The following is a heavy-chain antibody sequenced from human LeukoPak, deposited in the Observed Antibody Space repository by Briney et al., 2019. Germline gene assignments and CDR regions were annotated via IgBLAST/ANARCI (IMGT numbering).Heavy chain of an antibody. D-gene: IGHD3-3*01. CDR1: GFTFSSYA. Sequence: PGWSLRLSCAASGFTFSSYAMHWVRQAPGKGLEWVAVISYDGSNKYYADSVKGRFTISRDNSKNTLYLQMNSLRAEDTAVYYCARDRITIFGVVSDDYWGQGTLVTVSS. J-gene: IGHJ4*02. CDR2: ISYDGSNK. CDR3: ARDRITIFGVVSDDY. V-gene: IGHV3-30-3*01.